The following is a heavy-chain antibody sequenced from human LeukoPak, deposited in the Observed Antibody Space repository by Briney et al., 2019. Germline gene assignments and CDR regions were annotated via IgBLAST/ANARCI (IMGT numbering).Heavy chain of an antibody. Sequence: GGSLRLSGAASGFTFDDDTMHWVRQTPGRGLEWVSFITWKSHRTHYADSVKGRFTVSRDNSKDSLYLQMNSLRTEDAGLYHCASEVGYRSLGYLGQGTLITVSS. CDR2: ITWKSHRT. CDR3: ASEVGYRSLGY. J-gene: IGHJ4*02. D-gene: IGHD3-3*01. V-gene: IGHV3-43*01. CDR1: GFTFDDDT.